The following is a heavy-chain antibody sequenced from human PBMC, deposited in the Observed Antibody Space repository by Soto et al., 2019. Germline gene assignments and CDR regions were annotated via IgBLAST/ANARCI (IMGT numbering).Heavy chain of an antibody. V-gene: IGHV3-23*01. CDR3: VKEPDV. Sequence: GGYLRLYCEASGFLLSTYSMTWARQVPGKGLEWVAAVSPSGDSTYYADSLKGRLTISRDNSKNTVFLQMNSLSAVVTGLYYCVKEPDVWGQGISVTVSS. CDR1: GFLLSTYS. CDR2: VSPSGDST. J-gene: IGHJ6*02.